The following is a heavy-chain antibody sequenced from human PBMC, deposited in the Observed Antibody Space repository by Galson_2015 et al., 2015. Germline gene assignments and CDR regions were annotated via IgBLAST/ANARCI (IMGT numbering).Heavy chain of an antibody. CDR2: IYWDDDK. J-gene: IGHJ4*02. V-gene: IGHV2-5*02. CDR1: GFSLSTSGVG. CDR3: AQHDAGGVFLGY. D-gene: IGHD3-16*01. Sequence: PALVKPTQTLTLTCTFSGFSLSTSGVGVGWIRQPPGKALEWLALIYWDDDKRYSPSLKSRLTITKDTSTNQVVLTMTNMDPVGTATYYCAQHDAGGVFLGYWGQGTLVTVSS.